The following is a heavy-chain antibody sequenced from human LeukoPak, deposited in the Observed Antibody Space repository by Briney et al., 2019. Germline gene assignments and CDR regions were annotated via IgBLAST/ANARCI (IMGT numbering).Heavy chain of an antibody. Sequence: ASVNVSCKASGYTFTSYDINWVRQATGQGLEWMGWMNPNSGNTGYAQKFQGRVTMTTDTSTSTAYMELRSLRSDDTAVYYCARVVMGATKTNYFDYWGQGTLVTVSS. J-gene: IGHJ4*02. D-gene: IGHD1-26*01. CDR2: MNPNSGNT. V-gene: IGHV1-8*01. CDR3: ARVVMGATKTNYFDY. CDR1: GYTFTSYD.